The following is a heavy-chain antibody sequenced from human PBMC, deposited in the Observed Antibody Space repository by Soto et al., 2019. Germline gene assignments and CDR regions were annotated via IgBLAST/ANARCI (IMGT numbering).Heavy chain of an antibody. D-gene: IGHD2-15*01. CDR3: ARVRRYCSGGSCYSMGWFDP. J-gene: IGHJ5*02. CDR1: GGSFSGYY. V-gene: IGHV4-34*01. Sequence: SETLSLTCAVYGGSFSGYYWSWIRQPPGKGLEWIGEINHSGSTNYNPSLKSRVTISVDTSKNQFSLKLSSVTAADTAVYYCARVRRYCSGGSCYSMGWFDPWGQGTLVTVSS. CDR2: INHSGST.